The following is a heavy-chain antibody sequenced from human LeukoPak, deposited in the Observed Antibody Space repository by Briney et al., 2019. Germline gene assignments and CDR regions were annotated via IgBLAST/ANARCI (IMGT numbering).Heavy chain of an antibody. J-gene: IGHJ6*03. V-gene: IGHV1-2*02. Sequence: EWMEWINPNSGGTNYAQKFQGRVTMTRDTSISTAYMERSRLRSDDTAVYYCARDLSSSWQDYYYYYYMDVWGKGTTVTVSS. D-gene: IGHD6-13*01. CDR3: ARDLSSSWQDYYYYYYMDV. CDR2: INPNSGGT.